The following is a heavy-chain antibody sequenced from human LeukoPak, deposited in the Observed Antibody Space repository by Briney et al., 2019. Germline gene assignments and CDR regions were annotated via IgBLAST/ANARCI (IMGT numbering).Heavy chain of an antibody. CDR3: AKSGGYGLIDY. Sequence: SGTLSLTCNVSGVSISSSSYYWGWVRQPPGKGLEWLGSIYSSGSTYYNSSLKSRVTISINTSKNQVSLKMSSVTAADTAVYYCAKSGGYGLIDYWGQGTLVTVSS. J-gene: IGHJ4*01. CDR1: GVSISSSSYY. V-gene: IGHV4-39*01. CDR2: IYSSGST. D-gene: IGHD6-25*01.